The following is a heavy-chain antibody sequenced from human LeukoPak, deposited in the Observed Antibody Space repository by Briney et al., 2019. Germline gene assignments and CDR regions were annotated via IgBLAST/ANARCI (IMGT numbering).Heavy chain of an antibody. CDR1: GFTFSSYG. CDR2: ISYDGSNK. Sequence: GRSLRLSCAASGFTFSSYGMHWVRQAPGKGLEWVAVISYDGSNKYYADSVKGRFTISRDNSKNTLYLQMNSLRAEDTAVYYCATEAVTTPWGQGTLVTVSS. J-gene: IGHJ5*02. CDR3: ATEAVTTP. V-gene: IGHV3-30*03. D-gene: IGHD4-17*01.